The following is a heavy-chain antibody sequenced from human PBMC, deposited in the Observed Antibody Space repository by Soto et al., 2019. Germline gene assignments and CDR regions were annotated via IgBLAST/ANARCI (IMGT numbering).Heavy chain of an antibody. CDR1: GGTFSSYA. V-gene: IGHV1-69*01. Sequence: QVQLVQSGAEVKKPGSSVKVSCKASGGTFSSYAISWVRQAPGQGLEWMGGIIPISGTANYAQKLQARVTIAAEESTSTAYMELSSLRSEDTAVYYCARAQGSCTSLEIYYYYYYGMDVWGQGTTVTVSS. CDR2: IIPISGTA. J-gene: IGHJ6*02. D-gene: IGHD2-2*01. CDR3: ARAQGSCTSLEIYYYYYYGMDV.